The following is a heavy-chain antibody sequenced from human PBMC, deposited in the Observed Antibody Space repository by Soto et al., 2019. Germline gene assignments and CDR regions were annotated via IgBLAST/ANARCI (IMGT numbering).Heavy chain of an antibody. CDR2: INNNSGRK. CDR3: AKDGDYEYFDY. V-gene: IGHV3-23*01. D-gene: IGHD3-22*01. Sequence: PGGSLRLSCAASGFSFSSYTMNWVRPAPGKGLEWVSSINNNSGRKYYADSVKGRFTISRDNSKNTLFLQMNSLKAEDTAVYFCAKDGDYEYFDYWGQGTQVTVSS. CDR1: GFSFSSYT. J-gene: IGHJ4*02.